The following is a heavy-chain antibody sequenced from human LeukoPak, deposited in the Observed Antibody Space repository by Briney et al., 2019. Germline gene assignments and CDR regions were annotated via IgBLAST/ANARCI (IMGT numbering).Heavy chain of an antibody. CDR2: ISSYNDNT. Sequence: GASVKVSCKASGYTFSNYGISWVRQAPGQGLEWMGWISSYNDNTNYAQKLQGRVTMTTDTSTSTAYMELSSLRSEDTAVYYCARAYSNFYYYYYMDVWGKGTTVTVSS. CDR3: ARAYSNFYYYYYMDV. V-gene: IGHV1-18*01. CDR1: GYTFSNYG. D-gene: IGHD4-11*01. J-gene: IGHJ6*03.